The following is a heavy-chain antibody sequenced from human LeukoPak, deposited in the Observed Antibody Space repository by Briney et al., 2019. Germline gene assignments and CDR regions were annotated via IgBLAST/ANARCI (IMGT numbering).Heavy chain of an antibody. V-gene: IGHV3-15*01. J-gene: IGHJ4*02. CDR2: IKSKTDGGTT. CDR3: TTDAGYEDYLDY. D-gene: IGHD1-1*01. CDR1: GFTFSSFP. Sequence: GGSLRLSCAASGFTFSSFPMTWVRLAPGKGLEWVGRIKSKTDGGTTDYAAPVKGRFTISRDDSKNTLYLQMNSLKTEDTAVYYCTTDAGYEDYLDYWGQGTLVTVSS.